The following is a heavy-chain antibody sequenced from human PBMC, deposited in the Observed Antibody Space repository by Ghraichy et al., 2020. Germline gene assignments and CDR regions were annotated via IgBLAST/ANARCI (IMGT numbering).Heavy chain of an antibody. CDR3: AKGALPYCTGGLCYPFLS. V-gene: IGHV3-23*01. Sequence: GESLNISCAASGFTFSNYAMNWVRQAPGKGLEWVSTISNSGDSTFNAASVEGRFSMSRDNKKNTLYLQMNSLRVEDTAVYFCAKGALPYCTGGLCYPFLSWGQGTLVTVSS. CDR2: ISNSGDST. D-gene: IGHD2-8*02. J-gene: IGHJ5*02. CDR1: GFTFSNYA.